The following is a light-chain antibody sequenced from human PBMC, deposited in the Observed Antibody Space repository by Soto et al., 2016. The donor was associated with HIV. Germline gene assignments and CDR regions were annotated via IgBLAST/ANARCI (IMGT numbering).Light chain of an antibody. CDR2: DDR. Sequence: SYELTQPPSVSVAPGKTARITCGGNNIGSKSVHWYQQKPGRAPVLVVYDDRDRPSGIPERFSGSNSGNTATLTISRVEAGDEADYYCHVWDNNTPVFGGGTKLTVL. CDR3: HVWDNNTPV. V-gene: IGLV3-21*03. J-gene: IGLJ3*02. CDR1: NIGSKS.